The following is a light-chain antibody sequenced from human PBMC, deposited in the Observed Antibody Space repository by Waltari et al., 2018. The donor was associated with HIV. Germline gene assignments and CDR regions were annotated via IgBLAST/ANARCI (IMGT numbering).Light chain of an antibody. Sequence: NFMLTPPHSVSESPGKTVTISCTRSSDRLPSQYVQWYHQRPGSAPTPVIYEDTQRPSGVPDRFSGSIDSASKSAYLTISGLKTEDEGVYYCQSFDTSNHWVFGGGTTLTVL. CDR3: QSFDTSNHWV. V-gene: IGLV6-57*04. J-gene: IGLJ3*02. CDR1: SDRLPSQY. CDR2: EDT.